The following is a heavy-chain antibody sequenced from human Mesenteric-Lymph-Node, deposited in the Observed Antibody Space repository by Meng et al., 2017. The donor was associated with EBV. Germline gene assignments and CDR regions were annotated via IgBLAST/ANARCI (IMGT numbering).Heavy chain of an antibody. CDR1: GDSFSGYF. CDR3: ARGGGVLTPLDY. V-gene: IGHV4-34*01. J-gene: IGHJ4*02. Sequence: VQFHKWGAGLLKPSETLSLTCAVYGDSFSGYFWSWIRQTLGKGLEWIGEINHSGGTNYNPSLESRVTISVDASKNQFSLKLRSVTAADTAVYYCARGGGVLTPLDYWGQGGLVTVSS. CDR2: INHSGGT. D-gene: IGHD4-23*01.